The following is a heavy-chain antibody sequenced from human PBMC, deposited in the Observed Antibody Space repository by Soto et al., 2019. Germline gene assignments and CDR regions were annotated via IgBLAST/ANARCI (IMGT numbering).Heavy chain of an antibody. V-gene: IGHV3-7*01. CDR1: GFTFSSYW. CDR3: ARDNEVYSNYYYYYMDV. D-gene: IGHD4-4*01. J-gene: IGHJ6*03. CDR2: IKQDGSEK. Sequence: GGSLRLSCAASGFTFSSYWMSWVRQAPGKGLEWVANIKQDGSEKYYVDSVKGRFTISRDNAKNSLYLQMNSLRAEDTAVYYCARDNEVYSNYYYYYMDVWGKGTTVTVSS.